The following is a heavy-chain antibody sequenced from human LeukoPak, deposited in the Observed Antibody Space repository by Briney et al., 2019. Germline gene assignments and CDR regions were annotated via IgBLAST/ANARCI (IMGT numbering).Heavy chain of an antibody. CDR1: VSTFTNYW. V-gene: IGHV5-51*01. CDR2: IYPGDSDT. D-gene: IGHD3-16*01. Sequence: GASLQISCKASVSTFTNYWIAWVRPLPGKGLEFMGIIYPGDSDTGYSPSFQGLVTISADKSINTAFLQWSSLTASDTAIYYCARGVPWGPLDFWGQGTLVTVSS. J-gene: IGHJ4*02. CDR3: ARGVPWGPLDF.